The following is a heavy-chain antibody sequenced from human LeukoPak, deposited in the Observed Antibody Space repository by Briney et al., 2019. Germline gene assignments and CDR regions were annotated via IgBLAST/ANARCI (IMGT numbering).Heavy chain of an antibody. CDR3: ARDGPGISGRDFDY. CDR2: ISAYNGNT. J-gene: IGHJ4*02. CDR1: GNTFTGYY. Sequence: GASVKVSCKASGNTFTGYYFHWVRQAPGQGLEWMGWISAYNGNTNYAQKLQGRVTMTTDTSTSTAYMELRSLRSDDTAVYYCARDGPGISGRDFDYWGQGTLVTVSS. D-gene: IGHD3-10*01. V-gene: IGHV1-18*04.